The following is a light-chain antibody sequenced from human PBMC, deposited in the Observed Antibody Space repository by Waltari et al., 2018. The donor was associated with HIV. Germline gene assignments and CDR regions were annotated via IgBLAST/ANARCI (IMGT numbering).Light chain of an antibody. J-gene: IGLJ3*02. CDR3: ATWDDSSSGSWV. Sequence: QSVLTQPPSASGTPGQRVTISCSGGSSNIGSHFVYWYQQVAGTTPKLLICRNNKRPSGVPDPLSGSNAGPSASRSIRGLRPEDEADYYCATWDDSSSGSWVFGGGTKVTVL. CDR1: SSNIGSHF. V-gene: IGLV1-47*01. CDR2: RNN.